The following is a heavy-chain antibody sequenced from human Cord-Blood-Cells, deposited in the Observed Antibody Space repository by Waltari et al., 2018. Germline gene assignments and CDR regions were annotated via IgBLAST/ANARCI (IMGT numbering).Heavy chain of an antibody. CDR2: IIPIFGTA. CDR3: ARDRSIDIVATNWFDP. Sequence: QVQLVQSGAEVKKPGSSVKVSCKASGGTFSSYAIRWLRQAPGQGLEWMGGIIPIFGTANYAQKFQGRVTITADESTSTAYMELSSLRSEDTAVYYCARDRSIDIVATNWFDPWGQGTLVTVSS. D-gene: IGHD5-12*01. V-gene: IGHV1-69*01. J-gene: IGHJ5*02. CDR1: GGTFSSYA.